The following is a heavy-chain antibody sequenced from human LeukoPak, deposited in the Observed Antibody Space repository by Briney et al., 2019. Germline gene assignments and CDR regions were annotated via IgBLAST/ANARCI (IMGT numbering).Heavy chain of an antibody. J-gene: IGHJ6*02. D-gene: IGHD5-24*01. CDR2: INAGNGNT. CDR3: ASTVMATVNRGYYYGMDV. V-gene: IGHV1-3*01. Sequence: ASVKVSCKASGYTFTSYGISWVRQAPGQGLEWMGWINAGNGNTKYSQKFQGRVTITRDTSASTAYMELSSLRSEDTAVYYCASTVMATVNRGYYYGMDVWGQGTTVTVSS. CDR1: GYTFTSYG.